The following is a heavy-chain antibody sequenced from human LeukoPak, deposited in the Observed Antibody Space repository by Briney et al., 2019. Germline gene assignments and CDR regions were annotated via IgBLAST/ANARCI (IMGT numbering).Heavy chain of an antibody. J-gene: IGHJ5*02. D-gene: IGHD2-2*01. CDR2: ISAYNGNT. Sequence: ASVKVSCKASGYTFTSYGISWVRQAPGQGLEWMGWISAYNGNTNYAQKFQGRVTMTRDTSISTAYMELSRLRSDDTAVYYCARDVVPEANWFDPWGQGTLVTVSS. V-gene: IGHV1-18*01. CDR1: GYTFTSYG. CDR3: ARDVVPEANWFDP.